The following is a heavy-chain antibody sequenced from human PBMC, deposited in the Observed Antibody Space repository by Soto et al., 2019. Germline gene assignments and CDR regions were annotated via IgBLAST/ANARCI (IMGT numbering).Heavy chain of an antibody. CDR1: GFVFRVYW. Sequence: EVQLVESGGGLVQPGGSLRLSCAASGFVFRVYWMSWVRQAPGKGLEWVANIKEDGSEANYVDSVKGRFAVSRDKDTNSLYLQLNSLTPDDTAVYYCARSRRQWFGGTLSYYFDFWVHGTLVTVSS. D-gene: IGHD3-10*01. CDR3: ARSRRQWFGGTLSYYFDF. J-gene: IGHJ4*01. CDR2: IKEDGSEA. V-gene: IGHV3-7*01.